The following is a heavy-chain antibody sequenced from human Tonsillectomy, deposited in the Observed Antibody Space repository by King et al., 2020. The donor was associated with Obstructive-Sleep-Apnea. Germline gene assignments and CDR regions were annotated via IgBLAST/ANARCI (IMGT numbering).Heavy chain of an antibody. D-gene: IGHD6-13*01. Sequence: LQLQESGPGLVKPSETLSLTCTVSVGSISSSSNYWGWIRQPPGKGLGWIGSIYYSGRTYYNPSLKSRVTISVDTSKNQFSLKLSSVTAADTAVYYCAREGAAGTNWFDPWGQGTLVTVSS. V-gene: IGHV4-39*07. CDR2: IYYSGRT. CDR3: AREGAAGTNWFDP. CDR1: VGSISSSSNY. J-gene: IGHJ5*02.